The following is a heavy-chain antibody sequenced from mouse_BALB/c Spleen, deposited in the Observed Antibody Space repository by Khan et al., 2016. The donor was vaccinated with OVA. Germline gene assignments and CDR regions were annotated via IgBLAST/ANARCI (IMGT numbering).Heavy chain of an antibody. V-gene: IGHV9-1*02. CDR3: ARESSYWYFDV. J-gene: IGHJ1*01. D-gene: IGHD1-1*01. CDR2: INTYTGEP. Sequence: QIQLVQSGPELKKPGETVKISCKASGYTFTNYRMNWMKQAPGKGLKWMGWINTYTGEPTYGDDFKGRFAFSLETSASTAYLQINNLKNEDIATDFCARESSYWYFDVWGAGTTVTVSS. CDR1: GYTFTNYR.